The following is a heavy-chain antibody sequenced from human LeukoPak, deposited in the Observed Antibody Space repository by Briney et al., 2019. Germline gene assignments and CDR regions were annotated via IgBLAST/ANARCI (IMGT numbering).Heavy chain of an antibody. D-gene: IGHD3-10*01. Sequence: PSETLSLTCAVYGGSFSGYYWSWIRQSPGKGLEWIGEINQTGSTNYNSSLKSRVTISLDTSKNQFSLKLSSVTAADTAVYYCARGLPSYSGSRREGFDPWGQGTLVTVSS. CDR3: ARGLPSYSGSRREGFDP. J-gene: IGHJ5*02. CDR2: INQTGST. CDR1: GGSFSGYY. V-gene: IGHV4-34*01.